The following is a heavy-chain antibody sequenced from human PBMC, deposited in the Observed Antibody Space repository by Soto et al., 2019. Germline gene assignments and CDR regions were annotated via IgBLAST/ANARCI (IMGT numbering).Heavy chain of an antibody. V-gene: IGHV1-2*04. CDR1: GYTFTGYY. Sequence: ASVKVSCMASGYTFTGYYMHWVRQAPGQGLEWMGWINPNSSGTNYAQKFQGWVTMTRDTSISTAYMELSRLRSDDTAVYYCARSIAVAGTRAFDIWGQGTMVTVSS. J-gene: IGHJ3*02. CDR2: INPNSSGT. D-gene: IGHD6-19*01. CDR3: ARSIAVAGTRAFDI.